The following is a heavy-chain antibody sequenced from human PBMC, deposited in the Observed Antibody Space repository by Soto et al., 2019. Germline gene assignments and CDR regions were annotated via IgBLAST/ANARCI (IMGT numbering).Heavy chain of an antibody. J-gene: IGHJ4*02. V-gene: IGHV3-15*01. Sequence: GGSLRLSCAPSESTLSNVWMSWVRQAPGKGLEWVGRVKRQIDGATTDYAAPVKGRFTISRDDSKNTVYLQMNSLRTEDTAVYYCTTDPIRDYWGLGTLVTVSS. CDR3: TTDPIRDY. CDR2: VKRQIDGATT. D-gene: IGHD2-21*01. CDR1: ESTLSNVW.